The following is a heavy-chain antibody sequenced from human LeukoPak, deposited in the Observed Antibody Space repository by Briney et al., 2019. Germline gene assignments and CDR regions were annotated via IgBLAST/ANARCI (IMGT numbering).Heavy chain of an antibody. D-gene: IGHD3-22*01. Sequence: SETLSLTCTVSGGSISSSSYYWGWIRQPPGKGLEWIGSIYYSGSTYYNPSLKSRVTISVDTSKNQFSLKLSSVTAADTAVYYCARGGYYYDSSGYYYSLFDYWGQGTLVTVSS. CDR1: GGSISSSSYY. V-gene: IGHV4-39*01. J-gene: IGHJ4*02. CDR3: ARGGYYYDSSGYYYSLFDY. CDR2: IYYSGST.